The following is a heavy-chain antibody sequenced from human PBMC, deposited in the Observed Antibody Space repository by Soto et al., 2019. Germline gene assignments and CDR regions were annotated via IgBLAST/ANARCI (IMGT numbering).Heavy chain of an antibody. Sequence: PGGSLRLSCAASGFPFSTYSMNWVRQAPGKGLEWVSYISSSSSTIYYADSVKGRFTISRDNAKSSLYLHMNSLRDEDTAVYYCASISGSSYDFDYWGQGTLVTVSS. CDR2: ISSSSSTI. V-gene: IGHV3-48*02. J-gene: IGHJ4*02. CDR3: ASISGSSYDFDY. D-gene: IGHD1-26*01. CDR1: GFPFSTYS.